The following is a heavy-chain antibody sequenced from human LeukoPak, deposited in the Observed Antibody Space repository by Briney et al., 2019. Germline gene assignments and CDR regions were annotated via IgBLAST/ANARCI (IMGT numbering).Heavy chain of an antibody. V-gene: IGHV3-9*01. CDR2: ISWNSGSI. CDR3: AKDTHYDILTGYNDY. D-gene: IGHD3-9*01. CDR1: GFTFDDYA. J-gene: IGHJ4*02. Sequence: GGSLRLSCAASGFTFDDYAMHWVRHAPGKGLEWVSGISWNSGSIGYADSVKGRFTISRDNAKNSLYLQMNSLRAEDTALYYCAKDTHYDILTGYNDYWGQGTLVTVSS.